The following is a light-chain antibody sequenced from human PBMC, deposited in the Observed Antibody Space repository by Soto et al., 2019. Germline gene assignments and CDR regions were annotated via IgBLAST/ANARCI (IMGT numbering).Light chain of an antibody. CDR3: CSYGGNSLGV. J-gene: IGLJ3*02. Sequence: QSVLTQPRSVSGSPGQSVTISCTGTSSDVGGYNYVSWYQQHPGKAPKLMIYDVSKWPSGVPDRFSGSKSGNTASLTISGLQAEDEADYYCCSYGGNSLGVFGGGTKLTVL. CDR1: SSDVGGYNY. CDR2: DVS. V-gene: IGLV2-11*01.